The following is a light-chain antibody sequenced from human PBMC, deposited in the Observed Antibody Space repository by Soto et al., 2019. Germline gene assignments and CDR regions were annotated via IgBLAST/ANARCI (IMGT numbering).Light chain of an antibody. CDR3: HQRQSWPRT. V-gene: IGKV3-11*01. J-gene: IGKJ1*01. Sequence: EIVLTQSPATLSSFPGERVTLSCRASQAVNTRLAWYQHRPGQAPSLLIYLASNRAAGVPARFSGSGSGTDFTLTISDVEPEDFAVYYCHQRQSWPRTFGQGTTVDI. CDR1: QAVNTR. CDR2: LAS.